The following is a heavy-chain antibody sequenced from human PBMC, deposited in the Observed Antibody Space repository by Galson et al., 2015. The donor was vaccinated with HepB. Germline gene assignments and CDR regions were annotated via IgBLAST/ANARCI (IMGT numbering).Heavy chain of an antibody. D-gene: IGHD6-19*01. CDR2: IYYSGST. Sequence: ETLSLTCTVSGGSISSSSYYWGWLRQPPGKGLEWIGSIYYSGSTYYNPSLKSRVTISVDTSKNQFSLKLSSVTAADTAVYYCASIAVAGPYYYYGMDVWGQGTTVTVSS. CDR1: GGSISSSSYY. CDR3: ASIAVAGPYYYYGMDV. V-gene: IGHV4-39*01. J-gene: IGHJ6*02.